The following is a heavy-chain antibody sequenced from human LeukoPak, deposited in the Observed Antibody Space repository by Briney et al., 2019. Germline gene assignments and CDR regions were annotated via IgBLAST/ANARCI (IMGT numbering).Heavy chain of an antibody. J-gene: IGHJ4*02. CDR1: GFTFSSYA. D-gene: IGHD4-17*01. CDR3: AKLTRDYGGACHY. V-gene: IGHV3-23*01. Sequence: GGSLRLSCGASGFTFSSYAMSWVRQAPGKGLEWVSAISGSGGSTYYADSVKGRFTISRDNSKNTLYLQMNSLRAEDTAVYYCAKLTRDYGGACHYWGQGTLVTVSS. CDR2: ISGSGGST.